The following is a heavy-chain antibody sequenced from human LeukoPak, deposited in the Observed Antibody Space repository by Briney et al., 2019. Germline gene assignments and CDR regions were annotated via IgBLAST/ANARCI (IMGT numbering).Heavy chain of an antibody. J-gene: IGHJ4*02. V-gene: IGHV3-30*18. CDR3: AKVPYYYDSSGLALDY. D-gene: IGHD3-22*01. Sequence: GGSLRLSCAASGFTFSSYGMHWVRQAPGKGLEWVAVISYDGSNRYYADSVKGRFTISRDNSKNTLYLQMNSLRAEDAAVYYCAKVPYYYDSSGLALDYWGQGTLVTVSS. CDR2: ISYDGSNR. CDR1: GFTFSSYG.